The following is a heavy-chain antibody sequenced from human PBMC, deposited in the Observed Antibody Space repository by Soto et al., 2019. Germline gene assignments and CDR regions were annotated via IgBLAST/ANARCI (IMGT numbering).Heavy chain of an antibody. CDR3: ARVPFVGYFDWLDP. J-gene: IGHJ5*02. CDR2: MHHTQGT. V-gene: IGHV4-59*01. Sequence: PSETLSLTCSVSAASISSYYWTWIRQPPGGALEWIGYMHHTQGTNDNPSLRGRVHMSIDTSMNQFSLRLTSVTAADTAVYYCARVPFVGYFDWLDPWGHGTLVTVSS. CDR1: AASISSYY. D-gene: IGHD3-9*01.